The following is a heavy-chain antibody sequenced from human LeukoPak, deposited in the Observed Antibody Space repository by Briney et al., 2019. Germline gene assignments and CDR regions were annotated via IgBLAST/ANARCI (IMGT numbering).Heavy chain of an antibody. Sequence: PGGSLRLSCAASGFTFDDYAVHWVRQVPGKGLGWVSGFNWNTGNIDYADSVKGRFTISRDNAKNSLYLQMNSLRTEDTAFYYCAKVHCSSADCFTGGFDCWGQGTLVIVSS. CDR3: AKVHCSSADCFTGGFDC. CDR2: FNWNTGNI. D-gene: IGHD2-2*02. J-gene: IGHJ4*02. CDR1: GFTFDDYA. V-gene: IGHV3-9*01.